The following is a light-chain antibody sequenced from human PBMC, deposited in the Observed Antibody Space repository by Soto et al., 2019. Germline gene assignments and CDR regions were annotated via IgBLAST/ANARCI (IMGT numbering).Light chain of an antibody. J-gene: IGKJ4*01. CDR3: QEYGGAVT. CDR2: GAS. CDR1: QSVSGTY. Sequence: EIVLTQSPGTLSLSPGERATLSCRASQSVSGTYFGWHQQKPGQAPRLLIYGASSRATGIPDRFSASGSGTDFTLTISRLEPEDFAVYYCQEYGGAVTFGGGTKVEIK. V-gene: IGKV3-20*01.